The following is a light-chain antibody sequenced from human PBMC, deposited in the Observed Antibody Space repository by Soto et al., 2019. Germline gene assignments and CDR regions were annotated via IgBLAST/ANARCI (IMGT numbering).Light chain of an antibody. Sequence: EIVLTQSPGTLSLSPGQRATLSCRASQSVSSSYLAWYQQKPGQAPRLLIYGASSRATGIPDRFSGSGSGKDFTVTISRLEPEDFAEYYCKQYGSSPQITFGQEISREIK. CDR3: KQYGSSPQIT. CDR2: GAS. J-gene: IGKJ5*01. V-gene: IGKV3-20*01. CDR1: QSVSSSY.